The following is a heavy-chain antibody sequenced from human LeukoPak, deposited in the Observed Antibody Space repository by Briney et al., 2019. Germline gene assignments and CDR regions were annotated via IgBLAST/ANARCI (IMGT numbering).Heavy chain of an antibody. J-gene: IGHJ4*02. CDR1: GYTFTSYY. CDR3: AKAAGDSYGYRYYFEY. V-gene: IGHV1-46*01. CDR2: INPSADST. Sequence: ASVKVSYKASGYTFTSYYIHWVRQAPGQGLEWMGFINPSADSTSYAQEFQGRVAMTRDTSTSTVYMDLSSLRSEDTAVYYCAKAAGDSYGYRYYFEYWGQGTLVTVSS. D-gene: IGHD5-18*01.